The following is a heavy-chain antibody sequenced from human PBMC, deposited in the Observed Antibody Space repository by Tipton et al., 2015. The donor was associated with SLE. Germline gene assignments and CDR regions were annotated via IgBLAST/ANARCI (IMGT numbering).Heavy chain of an antibody. CDR1: GFTFSSYA. Sequence: SLRLSCAASGFTFSSYAMSWVRQAPGKGLEWVSAISGSGGSTYYADSVKGRFTISRDNSKNTLYLQMNSLRDEDTAVYYCARGERERRPSYGRDVCGQGPTVT. CDR2: ISGSGGST. CDR3: ARGERERRPSYGRDV. V-gene: IGHV3-23*01. J-gene: IGHJ6*02. D-gene: IGHD1-1*01.